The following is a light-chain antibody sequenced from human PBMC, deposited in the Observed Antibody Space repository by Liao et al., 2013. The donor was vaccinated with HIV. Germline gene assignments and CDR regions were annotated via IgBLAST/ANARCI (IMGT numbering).Light chain of an antibody. CDR3: QAWDSSTPLYV. CDR1: KLGDEY. V-gene: IGLV3-1*01. J-gene: IGLJ1*01. CDR2: QNK. Sequence: SYALTQPPSVSVSPGQTASLTCSGHKLGDEYSGSFQQKPGQSPVVLIYQNKKRPSGIPQRFSGSNSGNTATLTISGTQAMDEADYYCQAWDSSTPLYVFGTGTKVTVL.